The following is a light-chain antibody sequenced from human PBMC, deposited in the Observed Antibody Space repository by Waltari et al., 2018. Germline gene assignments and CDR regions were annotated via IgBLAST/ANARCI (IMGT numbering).Light chain of an antibody. V-gene: IGKV1-12*01. Sequence: CRASQVSNRFLCWYHEKPAKAPKLLIYDASSLQTGVPSRFSGSESGTDFTLTISSLQPEDFATYYCQQANRFPLTFGGGTKVELK. J-gene: IGKJ4*01. CDR3: QQANRFPLT. CDR1: QVSNRF. CDR2: DAS.